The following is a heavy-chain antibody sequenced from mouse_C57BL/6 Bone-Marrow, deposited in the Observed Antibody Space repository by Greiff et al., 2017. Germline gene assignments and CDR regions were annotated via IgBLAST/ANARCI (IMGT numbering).Heavy chain of an antibody. CDR3: AIRSRYLYSFDY. V-gene: IGHV5-6*02. Sequence: EVKLVESGGDLVKPGGSLKLSCAASGFTFSSYGMSWVRQTPDKRLEWVATISSGGSYTYYTDSVKGRFTISRDNAKNTLYLQMNSLKSEDTAMYYCAIRSRYLYSFDYWCQGTTLPVSS. J-gene: IGHJ2*01. CDR2: ISSGGSYT. D-gene: IGHD5-1*01. CDR1: GFTFSSYG.